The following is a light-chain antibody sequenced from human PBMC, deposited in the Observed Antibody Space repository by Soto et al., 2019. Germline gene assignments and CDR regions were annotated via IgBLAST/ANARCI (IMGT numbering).Light chain of an antibody. V-gene: IGKV3-11*01. CDR3: QHRSIWPVS. Sequence: EIVLTQSPVTLSLSPGESATLSCRASQSVGNHLFWSQQKSGQAPRVLIYDVFTRATGIPTRFSGSGSGTDFTLTTNSLEPEDFALYYCQHRSIWPVSCGQGTRLEI. CDR2: DVF. J-gene: IGKJ5*01. CDR1: QSVGNH.